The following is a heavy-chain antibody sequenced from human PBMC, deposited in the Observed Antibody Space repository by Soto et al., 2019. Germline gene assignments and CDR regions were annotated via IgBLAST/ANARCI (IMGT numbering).Heavy chain of an antibody. D-gene: IGHD6-19*01. CDR2: ITSSGGST. J-gene: IGHJ1*01. CDR1: GFTFSNYV. CDR3: ANMYTSTCSHYQH. V-gene: IGHV3-23*01. Sequence: EVQLLESGGGLVQPGGSLRLSCAASGFTFSNYVMSWVRQAPWKGLEWVSSITSSGGSTYYADSVKGRFTISRDNSKNTLYLQMNSLRAEDTAVYYCANMYTSTCSHYQHWGQGTLVTVSS.